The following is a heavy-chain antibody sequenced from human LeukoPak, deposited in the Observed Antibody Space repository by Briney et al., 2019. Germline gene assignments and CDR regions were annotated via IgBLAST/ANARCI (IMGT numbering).Heavy chain of an antibody. Sequence: SVKVSCKASGGSFSSYAICWVRQAPGQGLEWMGGIIPIFGTANYAQKFQGRVTITADESTSTAYMELSSLRAEDTAVYYCARDDYGGNTFDYWGQGTLVTVPS. D-gene: IGHD4-23*01. CDR1: GGSFSSYA. CDR3: ARDDYGGNTFDY. J-gene: IGHJ4*02. V-gene: IGHV1-69*13. CDR2: IIPIFGTA.